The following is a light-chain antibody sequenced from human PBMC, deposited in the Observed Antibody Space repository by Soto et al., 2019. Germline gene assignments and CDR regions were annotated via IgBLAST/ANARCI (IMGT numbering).Light chain of an antibody. V-gene: IGLV2-11*01. CDR1: TRDFGGYNY. CDR2: DVS. Sequence: QSALTQPRSVSGSPGQSVTISCTGTTRDFGGYNYVSWYQQHPGKAPKLMIYDVSKRPSGVPDRFSGSKSGNTASLTISGLQADDEADYYCCSYAGSYSYVFGSGTKVIVL. CDR3: CSYAGSYSYV. J-gene: IGLJ1*01.